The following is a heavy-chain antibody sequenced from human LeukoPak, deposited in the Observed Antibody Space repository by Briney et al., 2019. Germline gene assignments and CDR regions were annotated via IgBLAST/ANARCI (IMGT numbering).Heavy chain of an antibody. D-gene: IGHD5-12*01. J-gene: IGHJ6*02. Sequence: GRSLRLSCAASGFTFDDYAMHWVRQAPGKGLEWVSGSSWNSGSIGYADSVKGRFTTSRDNAKNSLYLQMNSLRAEDTALYYCAKDMVATISSSYGMDVWGQGTTVTVSS. CDR3: AKDMVATISSSYGMDV. CDR1: GFTFDDYA. CDR2: SSWNSGSI. V-gene: IGHV3-9*01.